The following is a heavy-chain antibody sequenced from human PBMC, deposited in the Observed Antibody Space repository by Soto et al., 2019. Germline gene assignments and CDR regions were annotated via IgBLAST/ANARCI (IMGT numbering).Heavy chain of an antibody. CDR3: ARAPPNGWAPSNWFDP. J-gene: IGHJ5*02. CDR1: GGTFSSYA. CDR2: IIAIFGTA. V-gene: IGHV1-69*01. Sequence: QVQLVQSGAEVKKPGSSVKVSCNASGGTFSSYAISWVRHAPEQGLEWMGGIIAIFGTANYAQKFQGRVTMTAVESTSTAYMELSRLRFEHTAVYYCARAPPNGWAPSNWFDPWGQGTLVIVSS. D-gene: IGHD1-1*01.